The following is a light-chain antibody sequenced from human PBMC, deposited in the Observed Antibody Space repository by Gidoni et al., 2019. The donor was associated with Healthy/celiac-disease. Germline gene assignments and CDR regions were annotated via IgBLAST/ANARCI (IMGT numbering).Light chain of an antibody. Sequence: QSVLTQPPSASGTPGQRVTISCSGSSSNLGSNTVNWYQQLPGTAPKLLIYSNNQRPSGVPDRFSGSKSGTSASLAISGLQSEYEADYYCAAWDDSLNGFVVFGGGTKLTVL. J-gene: IGLJ2*01. CDR2: SNN. CDR1: SSNLGSNT. CDR3: AAWDDSLNGFVV. V-gene: IGLV1-44*01.